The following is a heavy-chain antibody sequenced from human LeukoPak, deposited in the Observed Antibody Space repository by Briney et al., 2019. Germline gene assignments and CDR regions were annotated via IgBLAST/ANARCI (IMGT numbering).Heavy chain of an antibody. D-gene: IGHD3-10*01. CDR3: ARTITMVRGVRAYYGMDV. CDR2: INHSGST. J-gene: IGHJ6*04. CDR1: GGSFSGYY. V-gene: IGHV4-34*01. Sequence: SETLSLTCAVYGGSFSGYYWSWIRQPPGKGLEWIGEINHSGSTNYNPSLKSRVTISVDTSKNQFSLKLSSVPAADTAVYYCARTITMVRGVRAYYGMDVWGKGTTVTVSS.